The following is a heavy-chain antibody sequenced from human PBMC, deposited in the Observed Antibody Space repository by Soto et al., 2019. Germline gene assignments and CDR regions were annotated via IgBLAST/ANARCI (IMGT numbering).Heavy chain of an antibody. V-gene: IGHV1-18*01. CDR1: GYTFTSYG. D-gene: IGHD6-19*01. J-gene: IGHJ6*03. Sequence: ASVKVSCKASGYTFTSYGISWVRQAPGQGPEWMGWISANGNTNYAQKLQGRVTMTTDTSTSTAYMELRSLRSDDTAVYYCARGASSGWYEFYYYYYMDVWGKGTTVTVSS. CDR3: ARGASSGWYEFYYYYYMDV. CDR2: ISANGNT.